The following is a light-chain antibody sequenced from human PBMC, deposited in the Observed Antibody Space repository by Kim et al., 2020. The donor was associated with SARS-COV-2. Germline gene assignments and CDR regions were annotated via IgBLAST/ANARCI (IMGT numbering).Light chain of an antibody. CDR3: QAWDSSTVV. Sequence: SYELTQPPSLSVSPGQTASIPSSGDKLGDKYVDWYQQKPGQSPVVVIYQDNKRPSGIPERFSGSNSGNTATLTISGTQAMDEADYYCQAWDSSTVVFGGGTQLTVL. V-gene: IGLV3-1*01. J-gene: IGLJ3*02. CDR2: QDN. CDR1: KLGDKY.